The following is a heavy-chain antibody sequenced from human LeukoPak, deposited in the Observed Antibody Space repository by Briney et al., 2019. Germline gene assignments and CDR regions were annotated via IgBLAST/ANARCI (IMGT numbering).Heavy chain of an antibody. CDR1: GYTFTNYY. CDR3: SRNAASGLDY. V-gene: IGHV1-46*03. D-gene: IGHD2-15*01. CDR2: INTSGGST. Sequence: ASVKVSCKASGYTFTNYYIHWVRRAPGQGLDWIGMINTSGGSTSNAQRFQGRVSMTRDTSTSTVYMELSSLRSDDTAVYYCSRNAASGLDYWGQGTLVTVSS. J-gene: IGHJ4*02.